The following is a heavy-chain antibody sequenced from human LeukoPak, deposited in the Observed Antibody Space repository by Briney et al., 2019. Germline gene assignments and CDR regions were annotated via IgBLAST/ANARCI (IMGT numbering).Heavy chain of an antibody. CDR3: ARPLHKLAPMDV. V-gene: IGHV4-34*01. J-gene: IGHJ6*04. D-gene: IGHD1-1*01. CDR2: INHSGST. Sequence: SETLSLTCAVYGGSFSGYYWSWIRQPPGKGLEWIGEINHSGSTNYNPSLKSRVTISVDKSRNQFSLKLRSVTAADTAVYYCARPLHKLAPMDVWGKGTTVTISS. CDR1: GGSFSGYY.